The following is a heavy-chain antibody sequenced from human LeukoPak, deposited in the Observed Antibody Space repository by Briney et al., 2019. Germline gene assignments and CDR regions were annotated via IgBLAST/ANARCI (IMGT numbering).Heavy chain of an antibody. CDR2: INPNSGGT. Sequence: ASVKVSCKASGYTFTGYYMHWVRQAPGQGLEWMGWINPNSGGTNYAQKFQGRVTMTRDTSISTAYMELSRLRSDDTAVYYCARDGDIVVVPAAMPDYWGQGTLVTVSS. CDR3: ARDGDIVVVPAAMPDY. CDR1: GYTFTGYY. D-gene: IGHD2-2*01. J-gene: IGHJ4*02. V-gene: IGHV1-2*02.